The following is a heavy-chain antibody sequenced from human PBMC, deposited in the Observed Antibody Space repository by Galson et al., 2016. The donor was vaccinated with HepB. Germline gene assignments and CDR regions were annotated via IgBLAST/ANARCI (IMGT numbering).Heavy chain of an antibody. Sequence: SLRLSCAASGFTVSSNCVSWVRQAPGKGLEWVSLICDGGSAYYTDSVKARFTISRDNSKNTLYLQMNNLRPEDTAVYFCARDPPGVPDFALDVWGQGTTVTASS. CDR2: ICDGGSA. J-gene: IGHJ6*02. CDR3: ARDPPGVPDFALDV. CDR1: GFTVSSNC. D-gene: IGHD3-10*01. V-gene: IGHV3-66*01.